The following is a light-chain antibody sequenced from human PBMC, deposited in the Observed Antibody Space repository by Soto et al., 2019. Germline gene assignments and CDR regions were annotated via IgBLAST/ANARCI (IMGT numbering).Light chain of an antibody. CDR3: QQKLT. CDR2: GAS. Sequence: ENVLTQSPGTLSLSPGERATLSCRASQSVSSSYLAWYQQKPGQAPRLLIYGASSRATGIPDRFSGSGSGTDFTLTISRLEPEDFAVYYCQQKLTFGGGTKVEIK. V-gene: IGKV3-20*01. CDR1: QSVSSSY. J-gene: IGKJ4*01.